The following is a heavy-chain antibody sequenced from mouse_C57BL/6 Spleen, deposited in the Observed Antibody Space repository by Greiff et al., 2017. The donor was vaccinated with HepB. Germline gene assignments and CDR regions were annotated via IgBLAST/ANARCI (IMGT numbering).Heavy chain of an antibody. V-gene: IGHV1-81*01. CDR3: ALSTAVGGFAY. Sequence: LVESGAELARPGASVKLSCKASGYTFTSYGISWVKQRTGQGLEWIGEIYPRSGNTYYNEKFKGKATLTADKSSSTAYMELRSLTSEDSAVYFCALSTAVGGFAYWGQGTLVTVSA. CDR2: IYPRSGNT. D-gene: IGHD1-1*01. CDR1: GYTFTSYG. J-gene: IGHJ3*01.